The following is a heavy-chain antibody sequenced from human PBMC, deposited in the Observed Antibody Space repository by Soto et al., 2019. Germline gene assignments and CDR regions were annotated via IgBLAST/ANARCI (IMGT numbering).Heavy chain of an antibody. D-gene: IGHD2-21*01. Sequence: PGKGLEWIGYIYYSGSTNYTPSLRSRITISVDTSKHQFSLKLSSVTAADTAVYFFFKAEDGIRDL. J-gene: IGHJ2*01. V-gene: IGHV4-59*08. CDR3: FKAEDGIRDL. CDR2: IYYSGST.